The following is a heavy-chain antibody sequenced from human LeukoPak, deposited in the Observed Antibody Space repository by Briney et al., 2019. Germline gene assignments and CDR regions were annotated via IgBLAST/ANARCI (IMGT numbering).Heavy chain of an antibody. Sequence: ASVKVSCKASGGTFSSYAISWVRQAPGQGLEWMGRIIPILGIANYAQKFQGRVTITADKSTSTAYMELSSLRAEDTAVYYCARGISAVVPRAFDLWGQGTMVTVSS. D-gene: IGHD2-15*01. CDR2: IIPILGIA. CDR3: ARGISAVVPRAFDL. J-gene: IGHJ3*01. CDR1: GGTFSSYA. V-gene: IGHV1-69*04.